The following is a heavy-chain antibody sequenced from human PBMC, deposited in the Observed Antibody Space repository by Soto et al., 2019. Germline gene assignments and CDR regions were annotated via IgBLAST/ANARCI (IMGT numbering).Heavy chain of an antibody. V-gene: IGHV4-39*01. J-gene: IGHJ4*02. Sequence: SETLSLTCTVSGGSISNSSYLWGWIRQPPGKGLQWIGSVSYSGSTYYNPSLKSRVTISVDTSKTQSSLRLSSVTAADTAVYYFSRKAVSGPIAGYDYWGQGALVTVSS. CDR3: SRKAVSGPIAGYDY. CDR2: VSYSGST. CDR1: GGSISNSSYL. D-gene: IGHD2-15*01.